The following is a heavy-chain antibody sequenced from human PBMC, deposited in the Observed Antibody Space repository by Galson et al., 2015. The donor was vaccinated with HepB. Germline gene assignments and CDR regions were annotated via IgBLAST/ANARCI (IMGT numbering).Heavy chain of an antibody. D-gene: IGHD1-26*01. V-gene: IGHV1-18*01. CDR1: GYTFTSYG. CDR3: ARYLVAGAFDYYYYMDV. CDR2: ISAYNGNT. J-gene: IGHJ6*03. Sequence: SVKVSCKASGYTFTSYGISWVRQAPGQGLEWMGWISAYNGNTNYAQKLQGRVTMTTDTSTSTAYMELRSLRSDDTAVYYCARYLVAGAFDYYYYMDVWGKGTTVTVSS.